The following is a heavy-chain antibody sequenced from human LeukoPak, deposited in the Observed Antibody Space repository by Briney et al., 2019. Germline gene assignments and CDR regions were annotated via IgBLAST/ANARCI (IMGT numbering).Heavy chain of an antibody. V-gene: IGHV3-23*01. Sequence: GGSLRLSCAASGFAFSSYAMSWVRQAPGKGLEWVSAISGSGGSTYYADSVKGRFTISRDNSKNTLYLQMNSLRAEDTAVYYCAKHPYNWNYGLFDYWGQGTLVTVSS. CDR2: ISGSGGST. CDR1: GFAFSSYA. J-gene: IGHJ4*02. D-gene: IGHD1-7*01. CDR3: AKHPYNWNYGLFDY.